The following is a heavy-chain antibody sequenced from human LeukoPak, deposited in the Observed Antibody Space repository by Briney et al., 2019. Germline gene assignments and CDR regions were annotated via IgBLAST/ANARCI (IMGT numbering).Heavy chain of an antibody. Sequence: PGGSLRLSCAVSGFTYSGYDMHWVRHATGRGLEWVSGIGTDGDTYYAGSVKGRFNISRENAKNSLYLQMNSLRGGDTAVYYCARGPRAYKYYSSWYFDYWGQGTLVTVSS. D-gene: IGHD6-13*01. CDR3: ARGPRAYKYYSSWYFDY. J-gene: IGHJ4*02. CDR2: IGTDGDT. V-gene: IGHV3-13*01. CDR1: GFTYSGYD.